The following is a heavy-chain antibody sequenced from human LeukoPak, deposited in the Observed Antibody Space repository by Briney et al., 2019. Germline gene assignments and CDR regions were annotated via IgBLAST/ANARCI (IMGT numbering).Heavy chain of an antibody. V-gene: IGHV1-46*01. D-gene: IGHD2-2*01. CDR3: ARDTITGLFDY. CDR2: INPSGGSA. J-gene: IGHJ4*02. CDR1: GYTFSDYY. Sequence: ASVKVSCKTSGYTFSDYYVHWVRQAPGQGLEWMGIINPSGGSAKNAQKFQGRVTMTRDTSTSTVYMELSSLRSEDTAVYYCARDTITGLFDYWGQGTLVTVSS.